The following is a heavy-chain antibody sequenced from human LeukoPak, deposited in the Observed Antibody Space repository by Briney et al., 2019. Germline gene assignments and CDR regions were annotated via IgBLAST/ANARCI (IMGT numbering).Heavy chain of an antibody. J-gene: IGHJ4*02. CDR2: IYYSGST. V-gene: IGHV4-59*12. Sequence: SETLSLTCTVSGGSISSYYWSWIRQPPGKGLEWIGYIYYSGSTNYNPSLKSRVTISVDTSKNQFSLKLSSVTAADTAVYYCARDLTGYSEFDYWGQGTLVTVSS. CDR3: ARDLTGYSEFDY. D-gene: IGHD3-9*01. CDR1: GGSISSYY.